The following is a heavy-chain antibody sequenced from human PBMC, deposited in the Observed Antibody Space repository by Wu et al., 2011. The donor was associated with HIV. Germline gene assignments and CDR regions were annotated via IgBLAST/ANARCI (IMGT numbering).Heavy chain of an antibody. Sequence: QVQLVQSGAEVKKPGSSVKVSCKASGDTFNNYAISWVRQAPGQGLEWMGRIIPIFDTANSAQKFQGRVKFTADKSTNTAYMELSSLRSEDTAVYYCARDPSPYGSGSYSDYWGQGTLGHRLL. V-gene: IGHV1-69*06. J-gene: IGHJ4*02. D-gene: IGHD3-10*01. CDR2: IIPIFDTA. CDR3: ARDPSPYGSGSYSDY. CDR1: GDTFNNYA.